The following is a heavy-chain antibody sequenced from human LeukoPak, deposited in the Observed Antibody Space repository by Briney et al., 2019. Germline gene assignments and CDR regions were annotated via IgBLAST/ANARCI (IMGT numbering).Heavy chain of an antibody. V-gene: IGHV3-74*01. J-gene: IGHJ4*02. Sequence: GGSLRLSCAASGFTFSIYWVHWVRQAPGKGLVWVSRINSDGTSTGYADSVRGRFTISRDNAENTLYLQMNSLGAEDTAVYYCARDFDQPSGNWGQGTLVTVSS. CDR1: GFTFSIYW. CDR3: ARDFDQPSGN. D-gene: IGHD3-9*01. CDR2: INSDGTST.